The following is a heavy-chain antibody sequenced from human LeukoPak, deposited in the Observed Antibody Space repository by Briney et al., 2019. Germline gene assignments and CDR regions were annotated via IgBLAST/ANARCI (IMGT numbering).Heavy chain of an antibody. Sequence: PGGSLRLSCAASGFTFSSYDMHWVRQATGKGLEWVSAIGTAGDTYYPGYVKGRFTISRENAKNSLYLQMNSLRAGDTAVYYCARGPVAGTIDYWGQGTLVTVSS. CDR2: IGTAGDT. CDR1: GFTFSSYD. CDR3: ARGPVAGTIDY. D-gene: IGHD6-19*01. J-gene: IGHJ4*02. V-gene: IGHV3-13*01.